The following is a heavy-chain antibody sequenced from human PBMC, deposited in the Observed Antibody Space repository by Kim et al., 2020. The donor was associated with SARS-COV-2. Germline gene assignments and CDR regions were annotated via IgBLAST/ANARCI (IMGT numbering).Heavy chain of an antibody. Sequence: GGSLRLSCTASGFTFGDYAMSWFRQAPGKGLEWVGFIRSKAYGGTTEYAASVKGRFTISRDDSKSIAYLQMNSLKTEDTAVYYCTSVGYDFWNYYYGMDVWGQGTTVTVSS. CDR1: GFTFGDYA. V-gene: IGHV3-49*03. J-gene: IGHJ6*02. D-gene: IGHD3-3*01. CDR2: IRSKAYGGTT. CDR3: TSVGYDFWNYYYGMDV.